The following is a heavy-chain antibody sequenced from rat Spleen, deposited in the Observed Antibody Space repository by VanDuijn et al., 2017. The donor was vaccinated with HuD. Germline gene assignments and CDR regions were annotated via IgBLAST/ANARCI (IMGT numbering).Heavy chain of an antibody. D-gene: IGHD1-10*01. CDR2: IKDKSNNYAT. Sequence: EVQLVESDGGLVQPGRSLKLSCAASGFTFSDYGMAWVRQSPDKRLEWIARIKDKSNNYATDYVESVKGRFIISRDDSKSSVYLQMNSLKEEDTATYYCTTWTTTLAYWGQGTLVTVSS. CDR3: TTWTTTLAY. CDR1: GFTFSDYG. V-gene: IGHV6-13*01. J-gene: IGHJ3*01.